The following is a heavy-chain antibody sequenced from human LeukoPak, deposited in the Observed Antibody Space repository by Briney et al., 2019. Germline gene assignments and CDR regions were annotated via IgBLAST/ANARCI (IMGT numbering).Heavy chain of an antibody. D-gene: IGHD2-2*01. Sequence: ASVKVPCKASGYTFTGYYMHWVRQAPGQGLEWMGWINPNSGDTNYAQKFQGRVTMTRDTSISTARMELSRLRSDDTAVYYCARDLYCSSTSCYEGHNWFDPWGQGTLVTVS. CDR2: INPNSGDT. CDR3: ARDLYCSSTSCYEGHNWFDP. V-gene: IGHV1-2*02. J-gene: IGHJ5*02. CDR1: GYTFTGYY.